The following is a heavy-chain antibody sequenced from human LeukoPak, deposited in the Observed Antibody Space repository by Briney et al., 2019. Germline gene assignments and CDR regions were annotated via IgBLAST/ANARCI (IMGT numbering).Heavy chain of an antibody. J-gene: IGHJ4*02. CDR2: IKQDGTEK. CDR3: ARDRGGGDGYLFDY. CDR1: GFTFTTYW. V-gene: IGHV3-7*03. D-gene: IGHD5-24*01. Sequence: GGSLRLSCAASGFTFTTYWMGWVRQAPGKGLEWVANIKQDGTEKHYVDSVKGRFTISRDNAKNSLYLQMNSLRAEDTAVYYCARDRGGGDGYLFDYWGQGTLVTVSS.